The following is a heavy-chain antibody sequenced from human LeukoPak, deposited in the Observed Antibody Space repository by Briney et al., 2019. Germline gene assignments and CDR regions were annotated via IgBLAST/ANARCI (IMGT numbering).Heavy chain of an antibody. CDR1: GFTFSSYD. CDR2: IKQDGSEK. D-gene: IGHD2-2*01. V-gene: IGHV3-7*01. CDR3: ARLEPDMSASAGFCTSTSCYGIGY. Sequence: GGSLRLSCAASGFTFSSYDMHWVRQATGKGLEWVANIKQDGSEKYYVDSVKGRFTISRDNAKNSLDLQMNSLRAEDTAVYYCARLEPDMSASAGFCTSTSCYGIGYWGQGTLVTVSS. J-gene: IGHJ4*02.